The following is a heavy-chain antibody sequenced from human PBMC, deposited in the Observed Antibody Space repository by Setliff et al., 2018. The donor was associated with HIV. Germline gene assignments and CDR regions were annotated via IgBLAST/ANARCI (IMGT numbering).Heavy chain of an antibody. D-gene: IGHD3-16*01. CDR2: INPNTGGT. CDR3: ARSDYVWGSYPDKLDY. V-gene: IGHV1-2*02. Sequence: EASVKVSCKASGYSFTGYYIHWVRQAPGQGLEWMGWINPNTGGTNCAQRFQGRVTMTRDTSIGTVYMEVSRLRSDDTAVYHCARSDYVWGSYPDKLDYWGQGTLVTVSS. CDR1: GYSFTGYY. J-gene: IGHJ4*02.